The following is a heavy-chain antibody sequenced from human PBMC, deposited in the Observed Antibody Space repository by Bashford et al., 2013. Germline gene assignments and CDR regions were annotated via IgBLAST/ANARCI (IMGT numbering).Heavy chain of an antibody. CDR3: ARWSG. Sequence: SETLSLTCTVSRGSVSSGDYYWTWVRQPPGKGLEWIGYIYYSGSTKYNPSLESRVTISLDTSTNHFSLKLNSVTAADTAMYYCARWSGWGQGTTVTVSS. V-gene: IGHV4-61*03. J-gene: IGHJ6*02. D-gene: IGHD2-15*01. CDR2: IYYSGST. CDR1: RGSVSSGDYY.